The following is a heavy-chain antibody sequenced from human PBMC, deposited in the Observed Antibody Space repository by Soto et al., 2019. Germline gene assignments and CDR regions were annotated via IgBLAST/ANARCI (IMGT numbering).Heavy chain of an antibody. CDR2: ISYNGGKI. D-gene: IGHD3-10*01. J-gene: IGHJ6*02. CDR1: GFTFSTYG. Sequence: QVQVVESGGGVVQPGRSLRLSCAASGFTFSTYGMHWVRQAPGQGLEWVAFISYNGGKIYYADSVKGRFTISRDSSRNTVSLQMNSLRAEDTAVYYCARDTSMVLGLFFYAYYYDGMDVWGLRTTGSVSS. V-gene: IGHV3-30*03. CDR3: ARDTSMVLGLFFYAYYYDGMDV.